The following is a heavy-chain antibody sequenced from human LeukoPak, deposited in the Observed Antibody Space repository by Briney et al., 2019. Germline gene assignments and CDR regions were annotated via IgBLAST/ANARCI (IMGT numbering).Heavy chain of an antibody. V-gene: IGHV3-23*01. D-gene: IGHD1-26*01. CDR1: EFTFNSYA. J-gene: IGHJ4*02. CDR3: AKKHPISPMVGTTLDS. CDR2: ISGSGDST. Sequence: QPGGSLRLSCAASEFTFNSYAMGWVRQAPGKGLEWVSAISGSGDSTYYADSVKGRFTISRDNSKNTLFLQMNGLRAEDTAVYYCAKKHPISPMVGTTLDSWGQGTLVTVSS.